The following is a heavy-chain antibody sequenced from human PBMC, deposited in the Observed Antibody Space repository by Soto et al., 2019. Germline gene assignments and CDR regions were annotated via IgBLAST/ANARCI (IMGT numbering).Heavy chain of an antibody. CDR1: GFSLSTSGGV. V-gene: IGHV2-5*02. J-gene: IGHJ2*01. Sequence: LVNPTQTPSLTYTFYGFSLSTSGGVEGWIRQPQGKALEWLALIYWDDDKRYSPSLKSRLTITKDTSKNQVVLTMTNMVPVDTATYYCAHRHWYFDLWGRGTLVTVSS. CDR3: AHRHWYFDL. CDR2: IYWDDDK.